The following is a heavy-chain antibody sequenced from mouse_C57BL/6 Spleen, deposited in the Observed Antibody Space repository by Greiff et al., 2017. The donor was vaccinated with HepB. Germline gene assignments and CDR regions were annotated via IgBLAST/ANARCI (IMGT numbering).Heavy chain of an antibody. CDR1: GYTFTSYW. D-gene: IGHD1-1*01. Sequence: QVQLQQPGAELVRPGSSVKLSCKASGYTFTSYWMEWVKQRPGQGLEWIGNIYPSDSETHYNQKFKDKATLTVDKSSSTAYMQLSSLTSEDSAVYYCARHYYGSSPLAYWGQGTLVTVSA. J-gene: IGHJ3*01. CDR3: ARHYYGSSPLAY. V-gene: IGHV1-61*01. CDR2: IYPSDSET.